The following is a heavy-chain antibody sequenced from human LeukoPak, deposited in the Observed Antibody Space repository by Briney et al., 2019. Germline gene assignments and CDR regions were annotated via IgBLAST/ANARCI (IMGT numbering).Heavy chain of an antibody. Sequence: PGRSLRLSCAASGLTFNSYWMHWVRQVAGKGLVWVARINGDASNTTYADSVKGRFTISRDNAKNTLYLQMNSLRVDDTAVYYCARAMPHDSWFDPWGQGSLVTVSS. CDR1: GLTFNSYW. CDR2: INGDASNT. J-gene: IGHJ5*02. CDR3: ARAMPHDSWFDP. D-gene: IGHD3-22*01. V-gene: IGHV3-74*03.